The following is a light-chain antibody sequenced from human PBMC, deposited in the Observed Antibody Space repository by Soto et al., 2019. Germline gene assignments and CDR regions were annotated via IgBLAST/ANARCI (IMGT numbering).Light chain of an antibody. V-gene: IGKV1-17*01. Sequence: DIQMTQSPSSLSASVGDRVTITFRSSQGIRHDLSWYQQKPGKAPKRLIYSTSSLQSGIPSRFSGSGSGTEFTLTISSLQPEDSATYYCRQHNSYPPTFGGGTKVEIK. CDR2: STS. J-gene: IGKJ4*01. CDR1: QGIRHD. CDR3: RQHNSYPPT.